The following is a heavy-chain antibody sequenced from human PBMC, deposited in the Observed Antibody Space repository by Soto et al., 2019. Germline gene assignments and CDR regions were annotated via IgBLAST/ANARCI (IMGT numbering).Heavy chain of an antibody. V-gene: IGHV3-30*18. Sequence: QVQLVESGGGVVQPGRSLRLSCAASGFTFSSYGMHWVRQAPGKGLEWVAVILYDGSKKYYADSVKGRFTISRDNSKNTMYLQMSNLRGEDTALYYCVKDGSSGWPYFGDMDVWGRGTTVTVSS. CDR3: VKDGSSGWPYFGDMDV. CDR1: GFTFSSYG. CDR2: ILYDGSKK. J-gene: IGHJ6*02. D-gene: IGHD6-19*01.